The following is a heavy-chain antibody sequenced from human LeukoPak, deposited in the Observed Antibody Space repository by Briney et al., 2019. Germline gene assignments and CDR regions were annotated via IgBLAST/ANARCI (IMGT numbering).Heavy chain of an antibody. CDR3: ARVATVTSWFDP. CDR2: IIPILGIA. D-gene: IGHD4-11*01. Sequence: ASVTVSCKASGGTFSSYAISWVRQAPGQGLEWMGRIIPILGIANYAQKFQGRVTITADKSTSTAYMELSSLRSEDTAVYYCARVATVTSWFDPWGQGTLVTVSS. CDR1: GGTFSSYA. J-gene: IGHJ5*02. V-gene: IGHV1-69*04.